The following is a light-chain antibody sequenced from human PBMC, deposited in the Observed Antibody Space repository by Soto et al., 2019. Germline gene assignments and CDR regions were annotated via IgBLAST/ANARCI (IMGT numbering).Light chain of an antibody. V-gene: IGKV1-27*01. Sequence: DIQMTQSPSSLSASVGDRVTITCRASQGINNYVAWYQQKPGKVPKVLIYDVSTLQSGVPSRFSGSGSGTDFTLTISSLQPEDVATYYCQKYNSGLETFGPGTKVDIK. CDR1: QGINNY. CDR2: DVS. CDR3: QKYNSGLET. J-gene: IGKJ3*01.